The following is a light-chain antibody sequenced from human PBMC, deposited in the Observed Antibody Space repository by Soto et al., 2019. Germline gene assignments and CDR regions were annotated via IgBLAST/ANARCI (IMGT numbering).Light chain of an antibody. V-gene: IGKV1-5*03. Sequence: DIQMTQSPSTLSASVGDRVTITCRASQSISNWLAWYQQKPGKAPKLLIYKPSNLESVVPSRFSGSGSVTEFSLTISRLQPDDFATYYCQQYHSFALTFGGGTRVEVK. CDR3: QQYHSFALT. CDR1: QSISNW. CDR2: KPS. J-gene: IGKJ4*01.